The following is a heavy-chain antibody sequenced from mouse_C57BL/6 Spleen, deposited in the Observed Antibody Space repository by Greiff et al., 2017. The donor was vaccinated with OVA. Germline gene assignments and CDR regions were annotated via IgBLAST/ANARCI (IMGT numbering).Heavy chain of an antibody. Sequence: QVQLQQPGAELVRPGSSVKLSCKASGYTFTSYWMDWVKQRPGQGLEWIGNIYPSDSETHYNQKFKDKATLTVDTSSSTACLQLSSLTSEDPAVYDSAREDTGTGYGGVWGTGATVTVS. V-gene: IGHV1-61*01. D-gene: IGHD4-1*01. CDR1: GYTFTSYW. J-gene: IGHJ1*03. CDR3: AREDTGTGYGGV. CDR2: IYPSDSET.